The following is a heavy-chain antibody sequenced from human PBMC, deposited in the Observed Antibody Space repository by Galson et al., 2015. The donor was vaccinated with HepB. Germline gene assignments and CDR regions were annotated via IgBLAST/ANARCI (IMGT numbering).Heavy chain of an antibody. Sequence: SVKVSCKASGYTFTGYYMHWARQAPGQGLEWMGWMNPSSGATNYAQKFQDRVTLTRDTSITTAYMELTRLTSDDTAVYYCATIDSAGSYSRREATFDIWGQGTVVTVSS. CDR2: MNPSSGAT. CDR3: ATIDSAGSYSRREATFDI. CDR1: GYTFTGYY. V-gene: IGHV1-2*02. D-gene: IGHD3-22*01. J-gene: IGHJ3*02.